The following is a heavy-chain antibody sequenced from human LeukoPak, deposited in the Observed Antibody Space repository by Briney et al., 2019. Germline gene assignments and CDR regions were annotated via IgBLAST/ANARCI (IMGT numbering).Heavy chain of an antibody. V-gene: IGHV3-23*01. CDR2: ISGSGDGT. J-gene: IGHJ4*02. Sequence: GGSLRLSCAASGFTFSSYAMSWVRQAPGKGLEWVSGISGSGDGTYYADSVKGRFTISRDNSMHTVYLQMNSLRAEDTAVYYCAKDPITTTPYYLDYWGQGTLVTVSS. CDR3: AKDPITTTPYYLDY. D-gene: IGHD1-20*01. CDR1: GFTFSSYA.